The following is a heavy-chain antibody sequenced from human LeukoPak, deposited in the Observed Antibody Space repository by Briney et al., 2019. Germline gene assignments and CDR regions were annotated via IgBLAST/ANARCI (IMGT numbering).Heavy chain of an antibody. J-gene: IGHJ4*02. D-gene: IGHD3-3*01. CDR3: ARSRSGYYGDVDY. CDR2: IYYSGST. CDR1: GGSISSSSYY. Sequence: TSETLSLTCTVSGGSISSSSYYWGWLRQHPGKGLEWIGHIYYSGSTYYNPSLKSRVTISVDTSKNQFSLKVRSVTAADTAVYYCARSRSGYYGDVDYWGQGTLVTVSS. V-gene: IGHV4-31*03.